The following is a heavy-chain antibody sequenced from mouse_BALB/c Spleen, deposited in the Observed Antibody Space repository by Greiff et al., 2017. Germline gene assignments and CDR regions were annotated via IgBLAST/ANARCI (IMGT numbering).Heavy chain of an antibody. CDR1: GFTFTDYY. D-gene: IGHD1-1*01. V-gene: IGHV7-3*02. CDR3: ARDGTTVVGAMDY. J-gene: IGHJ4*01. CDR2: IRNKANGYTT. Sequence: EVKLVESGGGLVQPGGSLRLSCATSGFTFTDYYMSWVRQPPGKALEWLGFIRNKANGYTTEYSASVKGRFTISRDNSQSILYLQMNTLRAEDSATYYCARDGTTVVGAMDYWGQGTSVTVSS.